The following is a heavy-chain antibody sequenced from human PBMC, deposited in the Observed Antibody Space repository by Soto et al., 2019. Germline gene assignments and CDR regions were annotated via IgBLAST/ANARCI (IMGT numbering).Heavy chain of an antibody. CDR3: ARDYHSGGAFDI. V-gene: IGHV4-59*01. CDR1: GGSISSSY. Sequence: QVQRQESGPGLVKPSETLSLTCTVSGGSISSSYWSWIRQPPGKGLEWIGYIYYSGSTNYNPSLKSRVTISVDTSKNQFSLKLSSVTAADTAVYYCARDYHSGGAFDIWGQGTMVTVSS. D-gene: IGHD6-19*01. CDR2: IYYSGST. J-gene: IGHJ3*02.